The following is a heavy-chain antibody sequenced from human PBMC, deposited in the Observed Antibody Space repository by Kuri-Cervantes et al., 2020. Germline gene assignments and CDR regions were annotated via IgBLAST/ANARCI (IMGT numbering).Heavy chain of an antibody. J-gene: IGHJ5*02. CDR3: ARLSYFDSSGYYSWFDP. Sequence: ASVKVSCKASGYTFTSYGINWVRQATGQGLEWMGWMNPNSGNAGYAQKFQGRVTINADKSTNTVYMDLSSLRSEDTAVYYCARLSYFDSSGYYSWFDPWGQGTLVTVSS. D-gene: IGHD3-22*01. CDR2: MNPNSGNA. CDR1: GYTFTSYG. V-gene: IGHV1-8*03.